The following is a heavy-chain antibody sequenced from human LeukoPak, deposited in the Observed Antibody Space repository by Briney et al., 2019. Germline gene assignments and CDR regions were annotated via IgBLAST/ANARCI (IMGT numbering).Heavy chain of an antibody. J-gene: IGHJ4*02. CDR1: GASTHSHY. Sequence: PSETLSLTCTVSGASTHSHYWSWVRQTPVRGLEWIGQINYSGSPYYNPSLKSRVALSIDTSKNQLSLRLSSVTATDTAVYYCARDIEEVGATLYFDYWGQGALVTVSS. CDR3: ARDIEEVGATLYFDY. CDR2: INYSGSP. V-gene: IGHV4-59*11. D-gene: IGHD1-26*01.